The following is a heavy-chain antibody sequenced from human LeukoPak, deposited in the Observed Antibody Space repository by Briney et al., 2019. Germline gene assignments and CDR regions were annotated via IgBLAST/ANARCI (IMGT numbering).Heavy chain of an antibody. CDR2: MNPNSGNT. CDR3: ARPLWFWESPAYNWFDP. D-gene: IGHD3-10*01. CDR1: GYTFTSYD. Sequence: GASVKVSCKASGYTFTSYDINWVRQATGQGLEWMGWMNPNSGNTGYAQKFQGRVTMTRNTSISTAYMELSSLRSEDTAVYYCARPLWFWESPAYNWFDPWGQGTLVTVSS. J-gene: IGHJ5*02. V-gene: IGHV1-8*01.